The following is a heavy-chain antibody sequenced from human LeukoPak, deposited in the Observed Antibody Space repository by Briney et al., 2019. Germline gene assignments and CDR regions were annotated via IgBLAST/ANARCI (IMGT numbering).Heavy chain of an antibody. CDR2: ISACNGNT. CDR1: RYTFTSYG. V-gene: IGHV1-18*01. J-gene: IGHJ3*02. CDR3: ARDLISRWELPNDAFDI. Sequence: ASVKVSCKASRYTFTSYGISWVRQAPGQGLEWVGWISACNGNTNYAQKLQGRVTMTTDTSTSTAYMELRSLRSADTAVYYCARDLISRWELPNDAFDIWGQGTMVTVSS. D-gene: IGHD1-26*01.